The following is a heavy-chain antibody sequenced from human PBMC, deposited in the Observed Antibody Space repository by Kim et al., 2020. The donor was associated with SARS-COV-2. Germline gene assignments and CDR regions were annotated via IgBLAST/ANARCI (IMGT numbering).Heavy chain of an antibody. Sequence: SETLSLTCTVSGGSISSSSYYWGWIRQPPGKGLEWIGSIYYSGSTYYNPSLKSRVTISVDTSKNQFSLKLSSVTAADTAVYYCARHSLEYNWNDRIDYWGQGTLVTVSS. V-gene: IGHV4-39*01. D-gene: IGHD1-1*01. J-gene: IGHJ4*02. CDR1: GGSISSSSYY. CDR2: IYYSGST. CDR3: ARHSLEYNWNDRIDY.